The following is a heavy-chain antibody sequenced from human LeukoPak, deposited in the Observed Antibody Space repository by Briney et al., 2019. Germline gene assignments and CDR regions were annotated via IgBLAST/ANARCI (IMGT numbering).Heavy chain of an antibody. J-gene: IGHJ4*02. CDR1: GGSISSSSYY. V-gene: IGHV4-39*01. CDR2: IYYSGST. CDR3: ARGVWGSYRYTGSFDY. Sequence: PSETLSLTCTVSGGSISSSSYYWGWIRQPPGKGLEWIGSIYYSGSTYYNPSLKSRVTISVDTSKNQFSLKLNSVTAADTAVYYCARGVWGSYRYTGSFDYWGQGTLVTVSS. D-gene: IGHD3-16*02.